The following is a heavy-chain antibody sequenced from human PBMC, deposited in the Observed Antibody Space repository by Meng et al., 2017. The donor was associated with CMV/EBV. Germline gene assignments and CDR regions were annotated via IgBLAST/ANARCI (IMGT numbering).Heavy chain of an antibody. J-gene: IGHJ4*02. D-gene: IGHD3/OR15-3a*01. Sequence: SETLSLTCTVSGGSISSGGYYWSWIRQHPGKGREWIGYTYYSGSTYYNPSLKSRVTISVDTSKNQFSLKLSSVTAADTAVYYCARGQVDRLSFDYWGQGTLVTVSS. CDR3: ARGQVDRLSFDY. V-gene: IGHV4-31*03. CDR1: GGSISSGGYY. CDR2: TYYSGST.